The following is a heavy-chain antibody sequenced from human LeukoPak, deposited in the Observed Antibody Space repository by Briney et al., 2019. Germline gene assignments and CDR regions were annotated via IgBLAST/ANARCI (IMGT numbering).Heavy chain of an antibody. CDR1: EFTVIRNY. CDR3: TRDQTNY. CDR2: IFSNGDT. V-gene: IGHV3-53*01. Sequence: SGGSLRLSCTASEFTVIRNYMLWVRQAPGKGLEWVSLIFSNGDTHYADSVKGRFTISRDTSKNTVYLQMNSLRVEDTAMYYCTRDQTNYWGQGTLCTVSS. J-gene: IGHJ4*02.